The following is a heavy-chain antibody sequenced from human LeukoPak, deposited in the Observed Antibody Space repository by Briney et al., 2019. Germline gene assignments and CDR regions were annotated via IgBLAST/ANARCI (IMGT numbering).Heavy chain of an antibody. CDR3: AKDTRGYSFDY. Sequence: GGSLRLSCAASDFSFITYAMSWVRQAPGKGLEWVSTISGSGGSTYYADSVKGRFTISRDNSKNTLYLQMNSLRAEDTAVYYCAKDTRGYSFDYWGQGTLVTVSS. D-gene: IGHD2-2*02. J-gene: IGHJ4*02. V-gene: IGHV3-23*01. CDR1: DFSFITYA. CDR2: ISGSGGST.